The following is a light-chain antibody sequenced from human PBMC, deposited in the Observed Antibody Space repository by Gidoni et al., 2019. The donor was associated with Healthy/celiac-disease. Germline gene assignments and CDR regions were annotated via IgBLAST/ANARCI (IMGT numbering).Light chain of an antibody. CDR1: QSISSW. CDR2: KAS. V-gene: IGKV1-5*03. Sequence: DIQMTQSPSTLSASVGDRVTITCRASQSISSWLAWYQQKPGKAPKLLIYKASSLESGVPSRFSGSGSGTECTLTISSLQPDDFATYYCQQYNSYPTFXGXTKVEIK. J-gene: IGKJ4*01. CDR3: QQYNSYPT.